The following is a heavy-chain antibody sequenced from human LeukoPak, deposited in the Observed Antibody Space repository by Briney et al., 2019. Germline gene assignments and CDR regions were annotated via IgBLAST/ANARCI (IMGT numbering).Heavy chain of an antibody. CDR2: ISYDGSNK. CDR3: AKDINLLWFGELGSPLDY. Sequence: PGGSLRLSCAASGFTFSSYAIHWVRQAPGKGLEWVAVISYDGSNKYYADSVKGRFTISRDNSKNTLYLQMNSLRAEDTAVYYCAKDINLLWFGELGSPLDYWGQGTLVTVSS. V-gene: IGHV3-30*04. D-gene: IGHD3-10*01. CDR1: GFTFSSYA. J-gene: IGHJ4*02.